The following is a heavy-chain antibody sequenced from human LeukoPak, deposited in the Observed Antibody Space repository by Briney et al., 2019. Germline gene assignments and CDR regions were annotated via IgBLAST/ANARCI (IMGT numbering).Heavy chain of an antibody. CDR1: GGSISSSSYH. CDR3: ARHLTVTRRISWYFDL. D-gene: IGHD4-17*01. J-gene: IGHJ2*01. CDR2: IYHSGST. V-gene: IGHV4-39*01. Sequence: SETLSLTCNVSGGSISSSSYHWGWIRQPPGKGLEWIGSIYHSGSTHYNPSFKSRVTISVDTSKNQSSLKLSSVAAADTAVYYCARHLTVTRRISWYFDLWGRGTLVTVSS.